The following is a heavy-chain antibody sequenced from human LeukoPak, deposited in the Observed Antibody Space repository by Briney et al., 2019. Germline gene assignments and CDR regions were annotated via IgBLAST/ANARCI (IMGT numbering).Heavy chain of an antibody. CDR3: ANSRGVDSTVYFPF. CDR1: GASMRSYY. CDR2: IFHTGRT. D-gene: IGHD2-21*01. J-gene: IGHJ1*01. Sequence: SETLSLTCSVSGASMRSYYWNWIRQPPGKGLEWIGYIFHTGRTRDNPSLNSRVTISLDTSQNQFSLRLTSVTAADTAVYYCANSRGVDSTVYFPFWGQGTRVSVSS. V-gene: IGHV4-59*01.